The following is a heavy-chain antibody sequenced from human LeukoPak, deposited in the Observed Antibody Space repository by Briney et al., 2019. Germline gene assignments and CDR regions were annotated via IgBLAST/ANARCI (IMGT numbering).Heavy chain of an antibody. CDR2: ISSSSSYI. Sequence: GGSLRLSCAASGFTFSSYSMNWVRQAPGKGLEWVSSISSSSSYIYYADSVKGRFTISRDNAKNSLYLQMNSLRAEDTAVYYCARDRLPAASSDWFDPWGQGTLVTVSS. CDR1: GFTFSSYS. J-gene: IGHJ5*02. CDR3: ARDRLPAASSDWFDP. V-gene: IGHV3-21*01. D-gene: IGHD2-2*01.